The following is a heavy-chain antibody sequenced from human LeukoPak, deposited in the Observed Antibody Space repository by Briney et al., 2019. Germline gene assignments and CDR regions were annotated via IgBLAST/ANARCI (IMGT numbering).Heavy chain of an antibody. Sequence: PSETLSLTCTVSGGSISSGSYYWSWIRQPAGKGLEWIGRIYTSGSTNYNPSLKSRVTISVDTSKNQFSLKLSSVTAAGTAVYYCARGIVGASGYWGQGTLVTVSS. CDR2: IYTSGST. J-gene: IGHJ4*02. V-gene: IGHV4-61*02. D-gene: IGHD1-26*01. CDR1: GGSISSGSYY. CDR3: ARGIVGASGY.